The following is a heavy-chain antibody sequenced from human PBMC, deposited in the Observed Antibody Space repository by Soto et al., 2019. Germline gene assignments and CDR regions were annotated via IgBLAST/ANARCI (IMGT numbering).Heavy chain of an antibody. V-gene: IGHV3-15*01. D-gene: IGHD3-10*01. CDR3: TAAGVRGVVMSGMDV. CDR1: GFGFSKAW. Sequence: VESGGGLVKPGGSLSLSCRTSGFGFSKAWMRWARQAPGKGLGWVGRIRSNADGGTVEYAAPVKGRFIISRDDSTNTLYLQMNSLDTEDTGVYYCTAAGVRGVVMSGMDVWGQGTAVTVSS. CDR2: IRSNADGGTV. J-gene: IGHJ6*02.